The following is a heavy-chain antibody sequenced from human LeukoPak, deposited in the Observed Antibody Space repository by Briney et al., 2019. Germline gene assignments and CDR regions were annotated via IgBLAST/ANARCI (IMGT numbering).Heavy chain of an antibody. J-gene: IGHJ3*02. V-gene: IGHV3-74*01. D-gene: IGHD6-6*01. CDR1: GFTFSSYW. Sequence: GGSLRLSCAASGFTFSSYWMHWVRQAPGKGLVWVSSIYGDGSGTTYADSVKGRFTISRDNAKNTLYLQMNSLRAEDTAVYYCARSSSGAFDIWGQGTTVTVSS. CDR2: IYGDGSGT. CDR3: ARSSSGAFDI.